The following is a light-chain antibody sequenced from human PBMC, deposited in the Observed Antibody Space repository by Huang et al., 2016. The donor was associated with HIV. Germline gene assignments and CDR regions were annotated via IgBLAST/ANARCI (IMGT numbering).Light chain of an antibody. V-gene: IGKV3-11*01. CDR2: DAS. Sequence: EIVLTQSPATLSLSPWERATLSCRASQSVSSYVAWYQQKPGQAPRLLIYDASNRATGIPARFSGSGSGTDFTLTISSLEPEDFAVYYCQQRSNWPMYTFGQGTKLEIK. J-gene: IGKJ2*01. CDR3: QQRSNWPMYT. CDR1: QSVSSY.